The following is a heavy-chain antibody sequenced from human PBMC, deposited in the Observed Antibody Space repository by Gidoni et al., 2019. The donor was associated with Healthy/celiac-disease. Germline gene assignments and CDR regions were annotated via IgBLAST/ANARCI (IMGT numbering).Heavy chain of an antibody. Sequence: QVQLQQWGAGLLKPSETLSLTCAVYGGSFRGYYWSWIRQPPGKGLEWMGEINHSGSTNYNPSLKSRVTISVDTSKNQFSLKLSSVTAADTAVYYCARGGFSTSSGYYPKYTYFDYWGQGTLVTVSS. CDR2: INHSGST. CDR1: GGSFRGYY. CDR3: ARGGFSTSSGYYPKYTYFDY. J-gene: IGHJ4*02. D-gene: IGHD3-22*01. V-gene: IGHV4-34*01.